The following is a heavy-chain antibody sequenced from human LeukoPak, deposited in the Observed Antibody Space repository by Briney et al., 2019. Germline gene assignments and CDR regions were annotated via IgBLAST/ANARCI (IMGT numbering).Heavy chain of an antibody. CDR2: ISAYNGNT. V-gene: IGHV1-18*01. Sequence: ASVKVPCKASGYTFTSYGISWVRQAPGQGLEWMGWISAYNGNTNYAQKLQGRVTMTTDTSTSTAYMELRSLRSDDTAVYYCARDHNPDYYDSSGSNWFDPWGQGTLVTVSS. CDR1: GYTFTSYG. D-gene: IGHD3-22*01. J-gene: IGHJ5*02. CDR3: ARDHNPDYYDSSGSNWFDP.